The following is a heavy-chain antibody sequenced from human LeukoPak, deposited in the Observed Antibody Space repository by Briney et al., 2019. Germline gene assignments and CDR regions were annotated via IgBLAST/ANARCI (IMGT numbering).Heavy chain of an antibody. V-gene: IGHV3-23*01. CDR2: ISHSGIST. J-gene: IGHJ4*02. D-gene: IGHD6-19*01. CDR1: GFTFSDFD. CDR3: AKQVAVAGIDY. Sequence: GGSLRLSCAASGFTFSDFDMNWVRQAPGKGPEWVSHISHSGISTYYADSVKSRFTVSRDNSKNTLYLQMNSLRAEDTALYYCAKQVAVAGIDYWGQGTLVTVSS.